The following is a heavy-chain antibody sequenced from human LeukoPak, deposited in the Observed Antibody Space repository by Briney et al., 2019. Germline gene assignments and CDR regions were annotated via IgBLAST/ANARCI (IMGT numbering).Heavy chain of an antibody. Sequence: GGSLRLSCAASGFTFSSYSMNWVRQAPGKGLEWVSSISSSSSYIYYADSVKGRFTISRDNAKNSLYLQMNSLRAEDTAVYYCARDHVAVAVYYFDYWGQGTLVTVSS. CDR2: ISSSSSYI. J-gene: IGHJ4*02. D-gene: IGHD6-19*01. CDR1: GFTFSSYS. CDR3: ARDHVAVAVYYFDY. V-gene: IGHV3-21*01.